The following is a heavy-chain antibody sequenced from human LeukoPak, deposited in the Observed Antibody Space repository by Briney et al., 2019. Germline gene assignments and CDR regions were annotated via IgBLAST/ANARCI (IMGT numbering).Heavy chain of an antibody. CDR2: ISSSSSYI. D-gene: IGHD3-22*01. Sequence: KSGGSLRLSCAASGFTFSSYSMNWVRQAPGKGLEWVSSISSSSSYIYYADSVKGRFTISRDNAKNSLYLQMNSLRAEDTAVYYCARDTSGYPTFDAFDIWGQGTMVTVSS. CDR3: ARDTSGYPTFDAFDI. J-gene: IGHJ3*02. CDR1: GFTFSSYS. V-gene: IGHV3-21*01.